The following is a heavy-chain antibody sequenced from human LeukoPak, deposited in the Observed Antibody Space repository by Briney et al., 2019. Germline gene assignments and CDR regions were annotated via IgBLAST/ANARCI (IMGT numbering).Heavy chain of an antibody. CDR1: SFTFTNNF. V-gene: IGHV3-53*01. D-gene: IGHD3-10*01. Sequence: PGGSLRLSCAASSFTFTNNFMSWVRQAPGKGLEWVSVIYSGGSTYYADSVKGRFTISRDNSKNTLYLQMNSLRAEDTAVYYCARGGRFGGFDYWGQGTLVTVSS. CDR2: IYSGGST. CDR3: ARGGRFGGFDY. J-gene: IGHJ4*02.